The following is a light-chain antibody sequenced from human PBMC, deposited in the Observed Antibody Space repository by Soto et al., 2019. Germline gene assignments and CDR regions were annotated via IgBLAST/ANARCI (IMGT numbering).Light chain of an antibody. J-gene: IGLJ2*01. CDR2: LKGSGTY. Sequence: QSVLTQSSSASASLGSSVTLTCTLSSGHSNYIIAWHQQRPGKAPRYLMKLKGSGTYDTGSGVPDRFSGSSSGADRYLTISNLHSDDEADYYCETWDSDTPLVFGGGTKVTVL. CDR3: ETWDSDTPLV. CDR1: SGHSNYI. V-gene: IGLV4-60*03.